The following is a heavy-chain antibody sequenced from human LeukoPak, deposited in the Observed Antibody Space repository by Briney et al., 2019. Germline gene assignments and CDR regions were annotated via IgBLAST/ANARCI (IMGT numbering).Heavy chain of an antibody. CDR3: AAAPRGYSYGGYFDC. CDR1: GFTFPNYP. D-gene: IGHD5-18*01. CDR2: ISYDGSNK. Sequence: GGSLRFSCAASGFTFPNYPMHWVRQAPGKGLEWVALISYDGSNKYYADSVKGRFAISRDNSKNTLYLQMNTLRTEDTAVYYCAAAPRGYSYGGYFDCWGQGALVTVSS. J-gene: IGHJ4*02. V-gene: IGHV3-30*09.